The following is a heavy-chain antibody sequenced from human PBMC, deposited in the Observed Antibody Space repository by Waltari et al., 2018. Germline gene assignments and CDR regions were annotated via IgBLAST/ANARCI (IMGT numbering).Heavy chain of an antibody. CDR3: ARDRGASGYDFDY. J-gene: IGHJ4*02. V-gene: IGHV3-53*01. CDR2: IYSGVGTT. D-gene: IGHD5-12*01. Sequence: EVQLVESGGGLIQPGGSLRLSCAASGFNVFSNYMSWVRQAPGKGVGLFSVIYSGVGTTSYADSGKGRFTISRDDSRNIVYLQMNSLRADDTAVYYCARDRGASGYDFDYWGQGVLVTVSS. CDR1: GFNVFSNY.